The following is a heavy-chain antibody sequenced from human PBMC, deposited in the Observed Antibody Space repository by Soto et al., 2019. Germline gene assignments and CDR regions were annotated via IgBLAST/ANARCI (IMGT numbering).Heavy chain of an antibody. V-gene: IGHV1-18*01. J-gene: IGHJ3*02. CDR2: ISAYNGNT. CDR1: GYTFTSYC. CDR3: AGGVGTAAPSNDDFDI. D-gene: IGHD2-2*01. Sequence: ASVKVSCKASGYTFTSYCISWVRQSPVQGIEWMGWISAYNGNTNYAQKLQGRVTMTTDTSTSTAYMELRSLRSDDTAVYYCAGGVGTAAPSNDDFDIWGQGTMVTVSS.